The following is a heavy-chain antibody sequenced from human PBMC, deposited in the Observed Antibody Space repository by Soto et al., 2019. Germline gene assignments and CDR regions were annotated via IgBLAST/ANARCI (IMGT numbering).Heavy chain of an antibody. CDR2: IIPIFGTA. CDR3: ARGSVTTVYNWFDP. V-gene: IGHV1-69*13. D-gene: IGHD4-17*01. CDR1: GVTFSSYA. Sequence: SVKFSCKASGVTFSSYAISWVRQAPGQGLEWMGGIIPIFGTANYAQKFQGRVTITADESTSTAYMELSSLRSEDTAVYYCARGSVTTVYNWFDPWGQGTLVTVSS. J-gene: IGHJ5*02.